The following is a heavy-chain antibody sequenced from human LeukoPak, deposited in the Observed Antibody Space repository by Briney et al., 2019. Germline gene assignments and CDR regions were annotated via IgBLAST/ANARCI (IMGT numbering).Heavy chain of an antibody. CDR1: AFTFSNYA. CDR2: ISYDGSDK. J-gene: IGHJ6*02. Sequence: GGSLRLSRAASAFTFSNYAMHWVRQAPGKGLEWVAVISYDGSDKYYADSVKGRFTISRDNSKNTLYLQMNSLRAEDTAVYYCARVLDGSGYYLTYYYYGMDVWGQGTTVSVSS. CDR3: ARVLDGSGYYLTYYYYGMDV. V-gene: IGHV3-30*04. D-gene: IGHD3-22*01.